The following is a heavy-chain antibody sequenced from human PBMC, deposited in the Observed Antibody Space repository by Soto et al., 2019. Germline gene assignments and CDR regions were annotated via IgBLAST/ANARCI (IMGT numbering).Heavy chain of an antibody. V-gene: IGHV4-4*07. CDR3: ARDAYCRSTSCDDAFDS. CDR2: GYTSGST. CDR1: GGSISSYY. D-gene: IGHD2-2*01. Sequence: QVQLQESGPGLVKPSETLSLTCSVSGGSISSYYWSWIWQPAGKALEWIGRGYTSGSTHYYPSLRRRATMSVDTSKNHFPLKMTAVTAADTAVYYCARDAYCRSTSCDDAFDSWGQGTLVTVSS. J-gene: IGHJ3*02.